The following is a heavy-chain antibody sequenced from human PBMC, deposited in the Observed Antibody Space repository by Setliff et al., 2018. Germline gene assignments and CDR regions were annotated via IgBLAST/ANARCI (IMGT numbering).Heavy chain of an antibody. D-gene: IGHD2-15*01. J-gene: IGHJ4*02. CDR3: ARDRPMVVVADNLALFDY. Sequence: ASVKVSCKASGYSFPSYGISWVRQAPGQGLEWMGWISAYNGFIIYAQMFQGRVIMTTDTSTSTAYMELRSLRSDDTAVYYCARDRPMVVVADNLALFDYWGQGTLVTVSS. CDR1: GYSFPSYG. CDR2: ISAYNGFI. V-gene: IGHV1-18*01.